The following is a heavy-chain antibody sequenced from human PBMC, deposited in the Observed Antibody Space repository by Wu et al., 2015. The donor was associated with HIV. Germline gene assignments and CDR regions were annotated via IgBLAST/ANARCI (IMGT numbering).Heavy chain of an antibody. D-gene: IGHD6-25*01. CDR1: GYIFTGYY. Sequence: QVHLLQSGAEVRKPGASVKISCKSSGYIFTGYYLHWVRQAPGQGLQWVGYIDPNTGATKYAQRFLDRVTMARDTSIRTAYMEVSRLGSDDTAVYFCARGPAIAAADLDLWGRGTLVIVSS. V-gene: IGHV1-2*02. J-gene: IGHJ5*02. CDR3: ARGPAIAAADLDL. CDR2: IDPNTGAT.